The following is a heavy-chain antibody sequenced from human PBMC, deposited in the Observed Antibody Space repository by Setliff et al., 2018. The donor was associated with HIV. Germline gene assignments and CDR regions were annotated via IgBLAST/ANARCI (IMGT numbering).Heavy chain of an antibody. D-gene: IGHD3-3*01. J-gene: IGHJ3*01. CDR3: ARDDNYNFQNGYRAGAFDL. CDR2: ISAYNGNT. Sequence: ASVKVSCKASGYTFNNYGINWVRQAPGQGLEWMGWISAYNGNTKYAQKFQGRVTMTTDTSTSTASMELRSLRSDDTAMYYCARDDNYNFQNGYRAGAFDLWGQGTMVTVSS. V-gene: IGHV1-18*01. CDR1: GYTFNNYG.